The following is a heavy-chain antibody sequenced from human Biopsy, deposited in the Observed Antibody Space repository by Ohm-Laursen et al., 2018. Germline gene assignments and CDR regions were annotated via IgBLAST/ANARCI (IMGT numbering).Heavy chain of an antibody. CDR3: AADSGSGSHFRFDY. CDR2: INPSGNDA. CDR1: GYTFTNYY. D-gene: IGHD3-10*01. Sequence: ASVKVSCKASGYTFTNYYMHWVRQAPGQGLEWMGIINPSGNDATYAQKFQGRVTMTRDTSTSTAYMDLSSLRSEDTAVYYCAADSGSGSHFRFDYWGQGALVSVSS. J-gene: IGHJ4*02. V-gene: IGHV1-46*01.